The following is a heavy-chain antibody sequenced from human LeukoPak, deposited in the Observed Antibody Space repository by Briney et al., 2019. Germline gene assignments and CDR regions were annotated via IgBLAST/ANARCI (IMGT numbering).Heavy chain of an antibody. D-gene: IGHD1-1*01. CDR2: IYTSGST. CDR1: GGSISSYY. Sequence: SETLSLTCTVSGGSISSYYWSWIRQPAGKGLEWIGRIYTSGSTNYNPSLKSRVTMSVDTSKNQFSLKLSSVTAADTAVYYCASVAGTTFADAFDIWGQGTMVAVSS. J-gene: IGHJ3*02. V-gene: IGHV4-4*07. CDR3: ASVAGTTFADAFDI.